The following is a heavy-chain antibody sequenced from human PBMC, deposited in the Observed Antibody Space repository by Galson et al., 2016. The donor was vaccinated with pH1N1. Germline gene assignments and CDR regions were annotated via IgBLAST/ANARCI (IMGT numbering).Heavy chain of an antibody. Sequence: SLRLFCAASGFSFSETAMHWVRQASGKGLEWIGRIRSKANNFATAYAASLKARFTISRDDSNNMAYLQMRSLKTEDTAVYFCTSQGPMVRGVARWLDYWGQGTLVTVSS. CDR2: IRSKANNFAT. J-gene: IGHJ4*02. CDR3: TSQGPMVRGVARWLDY. D-gene: IGHD3-10*01. V-gene: IGHV3-73*01. CDR1: GFSFSETA.